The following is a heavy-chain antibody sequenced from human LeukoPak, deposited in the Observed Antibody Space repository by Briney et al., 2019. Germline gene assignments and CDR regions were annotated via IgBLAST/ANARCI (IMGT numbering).Heavy chain of an antibody. V-gene: IGHV1-2*02. CDR3: ARDGYNYGYGSDWGNWFDP. J-gene: IGHJ5*02. Sequence: ASVKVSCKASGYTFTGYYMHWVRQAPGQGLEWMGWINPNSGGTNYAQKFQGRVTMTRDTSISTAYMELSRLRSDDTAVYYCARDGYNYGYGSDWGNWFDPWGQGTLVTVSS. D-gene: IGHD5-18*01. CDR1: GYTFTGYY. CDR2: INPNSGGT.